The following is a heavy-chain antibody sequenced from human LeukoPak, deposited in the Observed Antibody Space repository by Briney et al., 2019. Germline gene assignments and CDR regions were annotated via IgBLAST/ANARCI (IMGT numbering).Heavy chain of an antibody. D-gene: IGHD1-1*01. V-gene: IGHV3-23*01. J-gene: IGHJ4*02. CDR1: GFTFSNYA. CDR3: AKDTTISPYYFDY. CDR2: ISYSGGST. Sequence: GGSRRLSCAASGFTFSNYAMSWVRQAPGKGLEWVSAISYSGGSTYYADSVKGRFTISRDNSKNTLYLQMNSLRVEDTAVYYCAKDTTISPYYFDYWGQGTLVTVSS.